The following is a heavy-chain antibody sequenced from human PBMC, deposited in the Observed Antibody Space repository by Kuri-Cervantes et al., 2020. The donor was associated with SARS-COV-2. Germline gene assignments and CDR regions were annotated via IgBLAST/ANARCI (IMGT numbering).Heavy chain of an antibody. V-gene: IGHV1-24*01. D-gene: IGHD5-24*01. J-gene: IGHJ4*02. CDR1: GYTLTELS. Sequence: ASVKVSCKVSGYTLTELSMHWVRQAPGKGLEWMGGIDPEDGKTIYAQKFQGRVTMTEDTSTDTAYMELSSLRSEDTAVYYCARDRTIRVLATFAYWGQGTLVTVSS. CDR2: IDPEDGKT. CDR3: ARDRTIRVLATFAY.